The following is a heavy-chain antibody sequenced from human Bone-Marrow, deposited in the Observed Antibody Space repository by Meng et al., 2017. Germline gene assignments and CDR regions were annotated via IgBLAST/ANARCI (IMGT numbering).Heavy chain of an antibody. Sequence: GQLHESGPGLVKPSGTLSLTCAVSGGSISSSNWWSWVRQPPGKRLEWIGEIYHSGSTNYNPSLKSRVTISVDKSKNQFSLKLSSVTAADTAVYYCARDSRTYYYDSSGYTFDYWGQGALVTVSS. J-gene: IGHJ4*02. CDR2: IYHSGST. CDR3: ARDSRTYYYDSSGYTFDY. D-gene: IGHD3-22*01. V-gene: IGHV4-4*02. CDR1: GGSISSSNW.